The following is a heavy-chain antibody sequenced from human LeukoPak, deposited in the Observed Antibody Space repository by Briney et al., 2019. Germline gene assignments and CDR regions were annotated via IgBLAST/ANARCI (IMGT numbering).Heavy chain of an antibody. D-gene: IGHD2-2*01. J-gene: IGHJ4*02. CDR1: GGSFSGYY. V-gene: IGHV4-34*01. CDR3: ARHRRYCSSTSCSDSGYDDY. Sequence: SETLSLTCAVYGGSFSGYYWSWIRRPPGKGLEWIGEINHSGSTNYNPSLKSRVTISVDTSKNQFSLKLSSVTAADTAVYYCARHRRYCSSTSCSDSGYDDYWGQGTLVTVSS. CDR2: INHSGST.